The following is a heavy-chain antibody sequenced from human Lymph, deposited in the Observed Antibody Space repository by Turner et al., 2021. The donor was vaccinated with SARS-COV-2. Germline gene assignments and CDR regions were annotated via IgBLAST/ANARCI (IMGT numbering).Heavy chain of an antibody. CDR1: GFIFRTYG. D-gene: IGHD2-15*01. Sequence: QVQLVESGGGVVQPGRSLRLSCAAYGFIFRTYGMHWVRQAPGKGLEWVAVISDDGSNKYYADSVKGRFTISRDNSKNTLYLQMNSLRAEDTAVYYCAKMGGVYCSGGNCYSGRLDYWGQGTLVTVSS. J-gene: IGHJ4*02. V-gene: IGHV3-30*18. CDR3: AKMGGVYCSGGNCYSGRLDY. CDR2: ISDDGSNK.